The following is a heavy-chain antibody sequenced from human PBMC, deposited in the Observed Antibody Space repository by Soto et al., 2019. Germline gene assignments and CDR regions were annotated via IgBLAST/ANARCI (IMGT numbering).Heavy chain of an antibody. Sequence: GGSLSLSCAASGFTFSDYYMSWIRQAPGQGLEWASYISSCGSTIYYADPVKGRFTISRDNAKNSLYLQMNSLRAEDTAVYYCARDPVMITSGGVIVTSNYGMDVWGQGTTVTVSS. CDR2: ISSCGSTI. D-gene: IGHD3-16*02. CDR3: ARDPVMITSGGVIVTSNYGMDV. J-gene: IGHJ6*02. V-gene: IGHV3-11*01. CDR1: GFTFSDYY.